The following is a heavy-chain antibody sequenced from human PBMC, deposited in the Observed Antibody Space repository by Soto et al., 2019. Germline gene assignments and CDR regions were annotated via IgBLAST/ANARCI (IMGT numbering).Heavy chain of an antibody. CDR1: GGSISSSSYY. J-gene: IGHJ6*02. V-gene: IGHV4-39*01. Sequence: QLQLQESGPGLVKPSETLSLTCTVSGGSISSSSYYWGWIRQPPGKGLEWIGSIYYSGSTYYNPSLKSRVTISVDTSKNQFSLKLSSVTAADTAVYYCARLSLNYYYGMDVWGQGTTVTVSS. CDR2: IYYSGST. CDR3: ARLSLNYYYGMDV.